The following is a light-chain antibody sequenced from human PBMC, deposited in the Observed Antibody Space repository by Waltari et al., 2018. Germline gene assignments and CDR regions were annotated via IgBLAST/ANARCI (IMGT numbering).Light chain of an antibody. CDR2: GGT. CDR1: QSVSRV. V-gene: IGKV3-20*01. J-gene: IGKJ1*01. CDR3: EHYVRLPAT. Sequence: EIVLTQSPGTLSLSPGERAPLSCRASQSVSRVLAWYQHEPGQAPRLLIYGGTRATGIPDRVSGSGYGTDFSLTISRLEPEDFAVYYCEHYVRLPATFGQGTKVEIK.